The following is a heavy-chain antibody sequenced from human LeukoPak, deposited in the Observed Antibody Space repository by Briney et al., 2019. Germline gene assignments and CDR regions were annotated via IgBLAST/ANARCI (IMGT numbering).Heavy chain of an antibody. CDR2: IYYSGST. J-gene: IGHJ4*02. Sequence: PSETLSLTCTVSGYSISSGYYWGWIRQPPGKGLEWIGYIYYSGSTNYNPSLKSRVTISVDTSKNQFSLKLSSVTAADTAVYYCARIGSMVVYYFDYWGQGTLVTVSS. V-gene: IGHV4-38-2*02. CDR3: ARIGSMVVYYFDY. CDR1: GYSISSGYY. D-gene: IGHD4-23*01.